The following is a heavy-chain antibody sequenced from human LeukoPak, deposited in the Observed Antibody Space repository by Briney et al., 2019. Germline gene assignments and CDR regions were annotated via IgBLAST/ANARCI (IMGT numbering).Heavy chain of an antibody. CDR2: ISYDGSNK. V-gene: IGHV3-30-3*01. CDR1: GFTFSSYA. Sequence: PGGSLRLSCAASGFTFSSYAMHWVRQAPGKGLEWVAVISYDGSNKYYADSVKGRFTISRDNSKNTLYLQMNSLRAEDTAVYYCAREGSSWEPPWDYWGQGTLVTVSS. J-gene: IGHJ4*02. D-gene: IGHD6-13*01. CDR3: AREGSSWEPPWDY.